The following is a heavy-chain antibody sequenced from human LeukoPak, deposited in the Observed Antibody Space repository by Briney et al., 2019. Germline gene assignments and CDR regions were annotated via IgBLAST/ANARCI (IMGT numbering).Heavy chain of an antibody. CDR1: GGSISSGDYY. J-gene: IGHJ4*02. CDR2: IYWDDDK. Sequence: TLSLTCTVSGGSISSGDYYWSWIRQPPGKALEWLALIYWDDDKRYSPSLKSRLTITKDTSKNQVVLTMTSMDPVDTATYYCALGSFSVLFDYWGQGTLVTVSS. V-gene: IGHV2-5*08. CDR3: ALGSFSVLFDY. D-gene: IGHD2-8*01.